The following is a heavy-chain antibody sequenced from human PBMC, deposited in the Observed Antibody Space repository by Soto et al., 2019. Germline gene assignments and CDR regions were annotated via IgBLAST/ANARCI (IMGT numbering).Heavy chain of an antibody. CDR2: IIPMYDIT. CDR3: ARSLLGDDYDRDGLEN. V-gene: IGHV1-69*02. CDR1: GGPYSKYS. D-gene: IGHD3-22*01. Sequence: QVQLVQSGTEVKKPGSSVTVSCKASGGPYSKYSISWVRQAPGRGLEWMGRIIPMYDITNYAQKFKGRVTISADKSTSTVYMDLSSLRSEDTAVYYCARSLLGDDYDRDGLENWGQGTLVTVSS. J-gene: IGHJ4*02.